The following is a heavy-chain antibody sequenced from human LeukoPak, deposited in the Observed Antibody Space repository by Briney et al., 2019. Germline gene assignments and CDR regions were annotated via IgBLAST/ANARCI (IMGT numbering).Heavy chain of an antibody. CDR3: ARSGPMGYCSSSNCPGDY. D-gene: IGHD2-2*01. CDR1: GFPFSSYA. Sequence: GGSLRLSCAASGFPFSSYAMSWVRRAPVKGLEWVSVISASGGSTDYAGSVKGRFTISRDNSKNTLYLQMNSLRAEDTAVYHCARSGPMGYCSSSNCPGDYWGQGTLVTVSS. CDR2: ISASGGST. J-gene: IGHJ4*02. V-gene: IGHV3-23*01.